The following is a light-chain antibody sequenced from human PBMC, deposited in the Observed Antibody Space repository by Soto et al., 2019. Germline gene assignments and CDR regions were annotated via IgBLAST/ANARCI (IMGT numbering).Light chain of an antibody. CDR3: FSYTTSSTLV. CDR1: SSDVGGYNY. CDR2: EVS. V-gene: IGLV2-14*01. Sequence: QSALNQPASVSGSPGPSITISCTGTSSDVGGYNYVSWYQQHPAKAPKLMIYEVSNRPSGVSHRFSGSKSGNTAALTISGLQAEDEADYYCFSYTTSSTLVFGGGTKLTVL. J-gene: IGLJ3*02.